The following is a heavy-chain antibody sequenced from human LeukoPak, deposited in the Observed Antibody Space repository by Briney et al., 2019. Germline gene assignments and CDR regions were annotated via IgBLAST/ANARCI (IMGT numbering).Heavy chain of an antibody. CDR2: ISYDGSNK. V-gene: IGHV3-30-3*01. J-gene: IGHJ3*02. D-gene: IGHD6-13*01. CDR3: AKDSSSWKGAFDI. CDR1: GFTFSSYA. Sequence: GGSLRLSCAASGFTFSSYAMHWVRQAPGKGLEWVAVISYDGSNKYYADSVKGRFTISRDNSKNTLYLQMNSLRAEDTAVYYCAKDSSSWKGAFDIWGQGTMVTVSS.